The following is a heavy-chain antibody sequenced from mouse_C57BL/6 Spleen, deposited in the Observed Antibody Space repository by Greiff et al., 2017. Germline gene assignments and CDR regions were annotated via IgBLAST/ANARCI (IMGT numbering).Heavy chain of an antibody. CDR2: ISSGGDYI. D-gene: IGHD1-1*01. Sequence: EVKVVESGEGLVKPGGSLQLSCAASGFTFSSYAMSWVRQTPETRLEWVAYISSGGDYIYYADTVKGRFTISRDNARNTLYLQMSSLKSDDTAMYYCTRKGYFSTAMDYWGQGTSVTVSS. J-gene: IGHJ4*01. CDR1: GFTFSSYA. V-gene: IGHV5-9-1*02. CDR3: TRKGYFSTAMDY.